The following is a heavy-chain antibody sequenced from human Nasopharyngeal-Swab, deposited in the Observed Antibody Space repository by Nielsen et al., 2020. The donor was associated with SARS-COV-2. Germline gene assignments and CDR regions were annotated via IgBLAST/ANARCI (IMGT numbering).Heavy chain of an antibody. CDR1: GGSISSYY. D-gene: IGHD3-3*01. CDR2: IYYSGST. V-gene: IGHV4-59*01. Sequence: CTVSGGSISSYYWSWIRRPPGKGLEWIGYIYYSGSTNYNPSLKSRVTISVDTSKNQFSLKLSSVTAADTAVYYCARGGGLGYYDFWSGYSQTSDAFDIWGQGTMVTVSS. J-gene: IGHJ3*02. CDR3: ARGGGLGYYDFWSGYSQTSDAFDI.